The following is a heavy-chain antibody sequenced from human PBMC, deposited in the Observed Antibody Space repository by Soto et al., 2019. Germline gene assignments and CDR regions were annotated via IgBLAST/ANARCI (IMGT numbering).Heavy chain of an antibody. CDR3: TVRGVAGPSRADY. V-gene: IGHV4-34*01. CDR1: GGSFSGYY. Sequence: PSETLSLTCAVYGGSFSGYYWSWILQPPGKGLEWIGEINHSGSTNYNPSLKSRVTISVDTSKNQFSLKLSSVTAADTAVYYCTVRGVAGPSRADYWGQGTLVTVSS. CDR2: INHSGST. D-gene: IGHD6-19*01. J-gene: IGHJ4*02.